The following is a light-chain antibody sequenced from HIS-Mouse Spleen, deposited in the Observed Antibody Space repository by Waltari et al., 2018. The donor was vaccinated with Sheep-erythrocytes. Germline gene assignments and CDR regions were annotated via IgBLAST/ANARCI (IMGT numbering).Light chain of an antibody. CDR2: EGS. CDR3: CSYAGSSTWV. V-gene: IGLV2-23*01. J-gene: IGLJ3*02. Sequence: QSALTQPASVSGSPGQSITISCTGTSSDVGSYNLVSWYQQHPGKAPKLMIYEGSKRPSGASNRVSGSKSGNTASLTISGLQAEDEADYYCCSYAGSSTWVFGGGTKLTVL. CDR1: SSDVGSYNL.